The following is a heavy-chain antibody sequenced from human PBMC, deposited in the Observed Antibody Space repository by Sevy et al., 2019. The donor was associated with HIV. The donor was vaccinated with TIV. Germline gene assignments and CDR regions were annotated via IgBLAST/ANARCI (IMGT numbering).Heavy chain of an antibody. CDR1: GYTFTGYF. V-gene: IGHV1-2*02. D-gene: IGHD3-22*01. CDR2: INPKSGGT. Sequence: GASVKVSCKTSGYTFTGYFIHWVRQAPGQGLEWMGWINPKSGGTNSAQKFQGRVTMTRDTSISTAYMELSSLRSDDTAVYYCARDHYLDSVDYWGQGTLVTVSS. CDR3: ARDHYLDSVDY. J-gene: IGHJ4*02.